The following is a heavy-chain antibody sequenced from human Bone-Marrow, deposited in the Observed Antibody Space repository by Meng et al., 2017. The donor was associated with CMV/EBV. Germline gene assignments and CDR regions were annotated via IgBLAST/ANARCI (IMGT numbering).Heavy chain of an antibody. J-gene: IGHJ5*02. Sequence: SVKVSCKASGGTFSSYTISWVRQAPGQGLEWMGRIIPILGIANYAQKFQGRVMITADKSTSTAYMELSSLRSEDTAVYYCAREEGGYCSSTSCHRIPRGWFDPWGQGTLVTVSS. CDR3: AREEGGYCSSTSCHRIPRGWFDP. V-gene: IGHV1-69*04. CDR2: IIPILGIA. D-gene: IGHD2-2*01. CDR1: GGTFSSYT.